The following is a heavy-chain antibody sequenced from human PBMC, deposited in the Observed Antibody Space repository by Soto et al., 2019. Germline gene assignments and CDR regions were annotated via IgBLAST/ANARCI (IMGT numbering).Heavy chain of an antibody. D-gene: IGHD2-15*01. CDR2: IIPILGIA. CDR1: GGTFSSYT. J-gene: IGHJ6*02. CDR3: ARDRVVVVVAATHALDDYGMEV. V-gene: IGHV1-69*08. Sequence: QVQLVQSGAEVKKPGSSVKVSCKASGGTFSSYTISWVRQAPVKGLEWMGRIIPILGIANYAQTFQGRVTITADKSTRTAYMELSSPRSEDTAVYYCARDRVVVVVAATHALDDYGMEVWVQGTTVTVSS.